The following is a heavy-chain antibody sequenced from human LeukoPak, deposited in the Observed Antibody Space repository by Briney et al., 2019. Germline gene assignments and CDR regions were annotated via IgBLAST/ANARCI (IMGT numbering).Heavy chain of an antibody. CDR3: ARDNTYDILTEQSSGMDV. V-gene: IGHV1-58*01. CDR1: GFTFTSSA. Sequence: ASVKVSCKASGFTFTSSAVQWVRQARGQRLEWIGWIVVGSGNTNYAQKFQERVTITRDMSTSTAYMELSSLRSEDTAVYFCARDNTYDILTEQSSGMDVWGQGTTVTVSS. D-gene: IGHD3-9*01. J-gene: IGHJ6*02. CDR2: IVVGSGNT.